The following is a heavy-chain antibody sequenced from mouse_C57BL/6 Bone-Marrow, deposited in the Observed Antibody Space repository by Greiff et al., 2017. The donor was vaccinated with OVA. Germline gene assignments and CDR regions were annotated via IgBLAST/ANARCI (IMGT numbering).Heavy chain of an antibody. CDR1: GFTFSSYT. V-gene: IGHV5-9*01. CDR2: ISGGGGNT. Sequence: EVKLMESGGGLVKPGGSLKLSCAASGFTFSSYTMSWVRQTPEKRLEWVATISGGGGNTYYPDSVKGRFTISRDNAKNTLYLQMSSRRSEDTALYYCARRRRGGDYYAMDYWGQGTSVTVSS. CDR3: ARRRRGGDYYAMDY. J-gene: IGHJ4*01.